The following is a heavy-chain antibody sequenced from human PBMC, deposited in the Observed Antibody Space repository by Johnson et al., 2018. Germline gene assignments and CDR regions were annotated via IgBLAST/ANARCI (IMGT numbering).Heavy chain of an antibody. Sequence: EVQLLESGGGVVRPGGSXRLACAASGFTFDDYGMSWVRQAPGKGLEWVSGINWNGGSKGYADSVKGGFTISRANAKNSLHLQMKSLRAEDTALYYCAGDPGYTFGYSYGYNYYYGMDVWGQGTTVTVSS. V-gene: IGHV3-20*04. CDR3: AGDPGYTFGYSYGYNYYYGMDV. D-gene: IGHD5-18*01. CDR2: INWNGGSK. CDR1: GFTFDDYG. J-gene: IGHJ6*02.